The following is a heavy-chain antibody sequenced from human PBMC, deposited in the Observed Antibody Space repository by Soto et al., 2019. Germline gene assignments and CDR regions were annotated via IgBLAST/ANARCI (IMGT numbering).Heavy chain of an antibody. Sequence: PGGSLRLSCAASGFPFSGSAMHLVRQSSGKGLEWVGRIRSKANSYATAYAASVKGRFTISRDDSKNTAYLKMNSLKTEDTAVYYCTRHVISSSGWYPPGGNFSYGMDVWGKGPPFTVSS. D-gene: IGHD6-19*01. V-gene: IGHV3-73*01. J-gene: IGHJ6*04. CDR2: IRSKANSYAT. CDR1: GFPFSGSA. CDR3: TRHVISSSGWYPPGGNFSYGMDV.